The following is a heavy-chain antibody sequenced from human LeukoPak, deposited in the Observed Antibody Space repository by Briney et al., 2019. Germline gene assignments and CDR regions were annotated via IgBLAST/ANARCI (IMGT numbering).Heavy chain of an antibody. CDR1: GFTFSSYA. D-gene: IGHD3-22*01. Sequence: GSLRLSCAASGFTFSSYAMHWVRQAPGKGLEWVAVISYDGSNKYYADSVKGRFTISRDNSKNTLYLQMNSLRAEDTAVYHCARGNHDSSHFDYWGQGTLVTVSS. CDR2: ISYDGSNK. V-gene: IGHV3-30-3*01. CDR3: ARGNHDSSHFDY. J-gene: IGHJ4*02.